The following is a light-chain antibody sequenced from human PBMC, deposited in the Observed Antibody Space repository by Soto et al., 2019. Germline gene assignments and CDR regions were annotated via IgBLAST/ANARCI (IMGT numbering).Light chain of an antibody. CDR2: DVT. J-gene: IGLJ1*01. Sequence: QSVLTQPASVSGSPGQSITISCTGTSSDIRRYKFVSWYQHHPGKAPKLLIYDVTNRPSGVSNRFFGSKSGNTASLTISGLQADDEAVYYCCSYSTTMANVFGTGTKLTVL. CDR3: CSYSTTMANV. V-gene: IGLV2-14*03. CDR1: SSDIRRYKF.